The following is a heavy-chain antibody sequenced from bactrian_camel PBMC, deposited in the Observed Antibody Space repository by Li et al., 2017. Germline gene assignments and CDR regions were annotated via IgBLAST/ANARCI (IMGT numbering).Heavy chain of an antibody. Sequence: VQLVESGGGLVQPGGSLRLSSAASGFTFSNYAMNWVRQAPGKGLEWVSAINSGGGVTYYADSVKGRFTISRDNAKNTLYLQLHNLKTEDTTMYYCAKPGGGSWFWEIHYWGQGTQVTVS. D-gene: IGHD2*01. V-gene: IGHV3S31*01. J-gene: IGHJ4*01. CDR2: INSGGGVT. CDR3: AKPGGGSWFWEIHY. CDR1: GFTFSNYA.